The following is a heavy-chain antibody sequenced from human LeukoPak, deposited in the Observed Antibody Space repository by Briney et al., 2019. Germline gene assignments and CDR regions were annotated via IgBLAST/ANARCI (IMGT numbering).Heavy chain of an antibody. CDR3: ARGGEDIVVVPAAILDY. D-gene: IGHD2-2*01. CDR1: GYTFTSYY. Sequence: GASVKVSCNASGYTFTSYYMHWVRHAPAQGLEWMGIINPSGGSTSYAQKFQGRVTMTRDTSTSTVYMELSSLRSEDTAVYYCARGGEDIVVVPAAILDYWGQGTLVTVSS. CDR2: INPSGGST. J-gene: IGHJ4*02. V-gene: IGHV1-46*01.